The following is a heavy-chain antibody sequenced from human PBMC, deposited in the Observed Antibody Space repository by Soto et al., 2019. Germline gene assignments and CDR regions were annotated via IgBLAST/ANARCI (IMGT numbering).Heavy chain of an antibody. D-gene: IGHD2-8*01. CDR2: TYYRSKWYS. J-gene: IGHJ5*01. CDR3: VRLIGNSWLDS. V-gene: IGHV6-1*01. CDR1: GDSVSGNSVT. Sequence: QVQLQQSGPGLVKPSQTLSLTCAISGDSVSGNSVTWNWIRQSPSRGLEWLGRTYYRSKWYSDSAVSLKXRXTXSXXTSKNQFSLQLNSVTPEDTAVYYCVRLIGNSWLDSWGQGPLVTVSS.